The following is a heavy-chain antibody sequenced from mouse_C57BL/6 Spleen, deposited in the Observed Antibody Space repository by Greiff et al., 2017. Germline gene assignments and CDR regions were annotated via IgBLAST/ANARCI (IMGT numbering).Heavy chain of an antibody. Sequence: EVQLMESGGGLVQPGGSLSLSCAASGFTFTDYYMSWVRLPPGKALEWLGFIRNKSNGYTTEYTASVKGWFTIARDNSQNILYLQMNALIAEESATYYGASYGGSADDGAMDYWGQGTSVTVSS. CDR2: IRNKSNGYTT. CDR3: ASYGGSADDGAMDY. J-gene: IGHJ4*01. D-gene: IGHD6-1*01. CDR1: GFTFTDYY. V-gene: IGHV7-3*01.